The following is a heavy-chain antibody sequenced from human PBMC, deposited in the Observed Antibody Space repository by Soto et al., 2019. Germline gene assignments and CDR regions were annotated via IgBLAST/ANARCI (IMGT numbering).Heavy chain of an antibody. D-gene: IGHD3-10*01. Sequence: ASVKVSCKASGGTFSSYAISWVRQAPGQGLEWMGGIIPIFGTANYAQKFQGRVTITADESTSTAYMELSSLRSEDTAVYYCARIDYYGSGSYSAEADYWGQGTLVTVSS. V-gene: IGHV1-69*13. CDR3: ARIDYYGSGSYSAEADY. CDR2: IIPIFGTA. J-gene: IGHJ4*02. CDR1: GGTFSSYA.